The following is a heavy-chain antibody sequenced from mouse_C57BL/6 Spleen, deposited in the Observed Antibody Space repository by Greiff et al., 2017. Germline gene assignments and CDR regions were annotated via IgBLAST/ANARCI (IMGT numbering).Heavy chain of an antibody. CDR2: ISYDGSN. J-gene: IGHJ1*03. D-gene: IGHD1-1*01. CDR1: GYSITSGYY. V-gene: IGHV3-6*01. CDR3: ARGDYYGSSYEYFDV. Sequence: ESGPGLVKPSQSLSLTCSVTGYSITSGYYWNWIRQFPGNKLEWMGYISYDGSNNYNPSLKNRISITRDTSKNQFFLKLNSVTTEDTATYYCARGDYYGSSYEYFDVWGTGTTVTVSS.